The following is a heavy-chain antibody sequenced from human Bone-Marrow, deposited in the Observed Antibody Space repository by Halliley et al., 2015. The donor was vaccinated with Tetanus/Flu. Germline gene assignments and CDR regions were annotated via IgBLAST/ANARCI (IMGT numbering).Heavy chain of an antibody. Sequence: SLRLSCAVSGLSVSSNYMSWFRQPPGKGLEWVSVLYRGGVTFFADSVKGRFTISRDDSRNTLYLQMNNLRAEDTAVYFCARDGRRFGDLTLDYWGQGTLVTVSS. CDR2: LYRGGVT. J-gene: IGHJ4*02. D-gene: IGHD3-10*01. V-gene: IGHV3-53*01. CDR3: ARDGRRFGDLTLDY. CDR1: GLSVSSNY.